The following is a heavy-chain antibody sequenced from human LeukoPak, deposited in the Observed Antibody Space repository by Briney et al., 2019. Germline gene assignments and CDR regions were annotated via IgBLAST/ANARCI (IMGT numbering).Heavy chain of an antibody. CDR3: ARRRTGVSFDY. D-gene: IGHD3-10*01. J-gene: IGHJ4*02. CDR2: IYHSGST. CDR1: GYSISSGYY. V-gene: IGHV4-38-2*01. Sequence: PETLSLTCAVSGYSISSGYYWGWIRQPPGKGLEWIGSIYHSGSTYYNPSLKSRVTISVDTSKNQFSLKLSSVTAADTAVYYCARRRTGVSFDYWGQGTLVTVSS.